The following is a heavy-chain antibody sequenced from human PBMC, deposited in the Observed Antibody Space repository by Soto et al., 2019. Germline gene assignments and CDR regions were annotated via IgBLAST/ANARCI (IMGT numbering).Heavy chain of an antibody. Sequence: EGQLLESGGGMVQRGGSLRLSCAASGFTFSNYAMSWVRQAPGKGLEWVSTSSGSGGITYYADSVKGRFTISRDNSKNTLYLQMNSLRAEDTAVYYCARGSTDAYPGSRIFDFWGRGTLVTVSA. CDR2: SSGSGGIT. CDR1: GFTFSNYA. V-gene: IGHV3-23*01. D-gene: IGHD3-10*01. J-gene: IGHJ4*02. CDR3: ARGSTDAYPGSRIFDF.